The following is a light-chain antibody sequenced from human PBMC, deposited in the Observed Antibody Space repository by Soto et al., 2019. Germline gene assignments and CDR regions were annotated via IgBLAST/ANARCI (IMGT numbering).Light chain of an antibody. CDR3: QQYNNWPPWT. CDR1: QSLSTN. Sequence: EIVMTQSPATLSVSPGERATLSCRASQSLSTNLAWYQQKPGQAPRLLIFGASTMATGIPPRFSGSGSGTEFTLTISSLQSEDFAVYYCQQYNNWPPWTFGQGTKVEMK. V-gene: IGKV3-15*01. J-gene: IGKJ1*01. CDR2: GAS.